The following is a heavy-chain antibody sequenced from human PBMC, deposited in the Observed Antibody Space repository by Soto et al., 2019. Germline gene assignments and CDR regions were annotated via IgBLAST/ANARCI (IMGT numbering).Heavy chain of an antibody. CDR3: ARDNDRLQLGGNYYYILDV. CDR2: IIPLFRTP. Sequence: QVQLVQSGAEMKEPGSSVKVSCKTSVGAFISSAISWLRQPPGQGLEWMGGIIPLFRTPDYAQKFQGRVTIAADESTSTAYMELSSLRSEYTAVYYCARDNDRLQLGGNYYYILDVWGQGTIITVSS. V-gene: IGHV1-69*12. D-gene: IGHD4-4*01. J-gene: IGHJ6*02. CDR1: VGAFISSA.